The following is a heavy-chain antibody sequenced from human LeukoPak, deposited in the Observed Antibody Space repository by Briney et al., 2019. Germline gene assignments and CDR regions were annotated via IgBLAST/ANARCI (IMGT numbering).Heavy chain of an antibody. J-gene: IGHJ6*03. CDR2: IIPIFGTA. V-gene: IGHV1-69*05. D-gene: IGHD3-10*01. CDR1: GGTFSSYA. Sequence: SVKVSCKASGGTFSSYAISWVRQAPGQGLEWMGRIIPIFGTAIYAQKFQGRVTITTDESTCTAYMELSSLRSEDTAVYYCARGNGSGKTYYYYYYMDVWGKGTTVTVSS. CDR3: ARGNGSGKTYYYYYYMDV.